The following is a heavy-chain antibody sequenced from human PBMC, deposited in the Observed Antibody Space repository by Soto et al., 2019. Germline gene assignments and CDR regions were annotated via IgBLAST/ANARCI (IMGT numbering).Heavy chain of an antibody. Sequence: QVQLVQSGAEVKKPGSSVKVSCKASGGTFSTSAISWVRQAPGQGLEWVGGIMPVFPTPDYAQNFQGRVTITADESTTTAYLELTSLRADDTAVYYCARDKDRLQLGRNYYYILDVWGQWTAITVS. CDR3: ARDKDRLQLGRNYYYILDV. CDR2: IMPVFPTP. D-gene: IGHD1-1*01. V-gene: IGHV1-69*12. CDR1: GGTFSTSA. J-gene: IGHJ6*02.